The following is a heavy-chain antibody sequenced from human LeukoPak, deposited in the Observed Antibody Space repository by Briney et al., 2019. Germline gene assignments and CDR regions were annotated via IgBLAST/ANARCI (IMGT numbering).Heavy chain of an antibody. CDR3: AKVRRYYDSSGPLSN. D-gene: IGHD3-22*01. V-gene: IGHV3-23*01. CDR2: ISGSGGST. Sequence: GRSLRLSCAASGFTFSSYAMSWVRQAPGKGLEWVSAISGSGGSTYYADSVKGRFTISRDNSKNTLYLQMNSLRAEDTAVYYCAKVRRYYDSSGPLSNWGQGTLVTVSS. CDR1: GFTFSSYA. J-gene: IGHJ4*02.